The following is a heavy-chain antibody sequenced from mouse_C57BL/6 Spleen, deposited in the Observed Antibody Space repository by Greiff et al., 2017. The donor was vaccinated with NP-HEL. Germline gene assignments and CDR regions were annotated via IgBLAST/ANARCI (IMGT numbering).Heavy chain of an antibody. CDR2: ISSGSSTI. CDR3: ARNSYYEDYAMDY. J-gene: IGHJ4*01. V-gene: IGHV5-17*01. CDR1: GFTFSDYG. D-gene: IGHD2-4*01. Sequence: DVKLVESGGGLVKPGGSLTLSCAASGFTFSDYGMHWVRQAPEKGLEWVAYISSGSSTIYYADTVKGRFTISRDNAKNTLFLQMTSLRSEDTAMYYCARNSYYEDYAMDYWGQGTSVTVSS.